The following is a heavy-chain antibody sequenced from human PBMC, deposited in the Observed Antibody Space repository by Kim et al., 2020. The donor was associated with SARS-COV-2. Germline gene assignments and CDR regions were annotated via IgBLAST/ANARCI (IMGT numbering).Heavy chain of an antibody. Sequence: GESLKISCEASGYTFTDYWIGWVRQMPGRGLEWMGIIYPGDSDATYSPSFEGQVTISADTSIRTTFLQWSSLKASDSAMYYCGRRPRDYYDVITGPHYFEYWGQGTLVTVPS. CDR2: IYPGDSDA. CDR3: GRRPRDYYDVITGPHYFEY. CDR1: GYTFTDYW. D-gene: IGHD3-9*01. V-gene: IGHV5-51*01. J-gene: IGHJ4*02.